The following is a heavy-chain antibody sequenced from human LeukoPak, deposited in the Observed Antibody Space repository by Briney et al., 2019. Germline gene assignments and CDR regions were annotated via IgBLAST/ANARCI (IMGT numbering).Heavy chain of an antibody. CDR1: GYTFTGYY. CDR3: ARESACGTTNCLAPADWLDP. J-gene: IGHJ5*02. V-gene: IGHV1-2*02. CDR2: ISPNSGDT. D-gene: IGHD2-2*01. Sequence: ASVKVSCKASGYTFTGYYMHWVRQAPGQGLEWMGWISPNSGDTDIAQKFQGGVTMTRDTSIATSYMEVDSLTSDDTAVYYCARESACGTTNCLAPADWLDPWGQGTLVIVSS.